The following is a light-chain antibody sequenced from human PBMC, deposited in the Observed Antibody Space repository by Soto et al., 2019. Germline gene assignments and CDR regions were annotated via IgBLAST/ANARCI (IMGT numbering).Light chain of an antibody. J-gene: IGKJ4*01. CDR3: EQYGSTPLT. CDR1: QSVANNY. V-gene: IGKV3-20*01. Sequence: EIVLTQSPGTLSLSPWERATLSCRASQSVANNYLAWYQQKPGQAPRFLMYDASSRATGIPDRFSGSGSGTDFTLTISRLEPEDFAVYYCEQYGSTPLTFGGGTKVEIK. CDR2: DAS.